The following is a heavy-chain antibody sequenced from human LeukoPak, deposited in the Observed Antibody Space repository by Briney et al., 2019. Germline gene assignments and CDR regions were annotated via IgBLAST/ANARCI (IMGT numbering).Heavy chain of an antibody. CDR1: RFTFSSYA. J-gene: IGHJ4*02. D-gene: IGHD2-2*01. CDR2: ISGSGGST. Sequence: GGSLRLSCAASRFTFSSYAMSWVRQAPGKGLEWVSAISGSGGSTYYADSVKGRFTISRDNSKNTLYLQMNSLRAEDTAVYYCAKSKYQLLKLFFDYWGQGTLVTVSS. V-gene: IGHV3-23*01. CDR3: AKSKYQLLKLFFDY.